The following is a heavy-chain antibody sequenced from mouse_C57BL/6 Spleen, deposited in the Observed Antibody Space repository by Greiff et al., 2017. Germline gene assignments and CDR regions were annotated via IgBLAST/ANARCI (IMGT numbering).Heavy chain of an antibody. D-gene: IGHD1-1*01. V-gene: IGHV1-55*01. J-gene: IGHJ2*01. CDR2: IYPGSGST. CDR1: GYTFTSYW. CDR3: AREKFITTVPFDY. Sequence: QVQLQQSGAELVKPGASVKMSCKASGYTFTSYWITWVKQRPGQGLEWIGDIYPGSGSTNYNEKFKSKATLTVDTSSSTAYMQLSSLTSEDSAVYYCAREKFITTVPFDYWGQGTTLTVSS.